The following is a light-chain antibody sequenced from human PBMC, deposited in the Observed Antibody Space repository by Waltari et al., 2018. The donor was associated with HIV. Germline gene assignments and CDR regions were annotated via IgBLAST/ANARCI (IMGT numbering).Light chain of an antibody. CDR1: QSISTW. CDR3: QQYHSYPYT. V-gene: IGKV1-5*03. J-gene: IGKJ2*01. Sequence: DIQMTQSPSTLSASVGDRVTITCRDSQSISTWLAWYQQKPGKAPKVLIYKASTLEFGAPASFSGSGSGTEFTLTISSLHPDDFATYYCQQYHSYPYTFGQGTHLEIK. CDR2: KAS.